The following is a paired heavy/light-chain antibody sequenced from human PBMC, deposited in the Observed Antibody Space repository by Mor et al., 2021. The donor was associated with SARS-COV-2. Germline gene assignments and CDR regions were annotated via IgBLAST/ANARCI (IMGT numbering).Light chain of an antibody. V-gene: IGKV1-16*01. CDR2: AAS. Sequence: DIQMTQSPSSLSASVGDRVTITCRASQGISNYLAWFQQKPGKAPKSLIYAASSLQSGVPSRFSGSGSGTEFTLTISSLQPEDFATYYCQQHNSYPLTFGGGTKVEI. CDR1: QGISNY. CDR3: QQHNSYPLT. J-gene: IGKJ4*01.
Heavy chain of an antibody. CDR2: IWYDGSDK. CDR1: GFTFSSYG. D-gene: IGHD2-21*02. CDR3: ARDRYAHCGADCYSATVY. J-gene: IGHJ4*02. Sequence: QVQLVESGGGVVQPGRSLRLSCAASGFTFSSYGMHWVRQAPGKGLEWVAVIWYDGSDKNYAASVKGRFTISRDNPKNTVFLQMNRLRAEDTAVYYCARDRYAHCGADCYSATVYWGQGTLVTVSS. V-gene: IGHV3-33*01.